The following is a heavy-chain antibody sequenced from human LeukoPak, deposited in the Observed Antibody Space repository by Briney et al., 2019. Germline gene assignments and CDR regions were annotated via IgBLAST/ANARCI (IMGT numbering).Heavy chain of an antibody. V-gene: IGHV4-30-4*01. Sequence: SETLTLTCTVSGASISSGDYLWSWIRQPPGMGLEWIGNIYYSGSTNYNASLKSRVTISIDTSKNQFSLNLSTVTAADTAVYYCASLTTVVHAFDIWGQGTMVTVSS. D-gene: IGHD4-23*01. CDR1: GASISSGDYL. CDR2: IYYSGST. CDR3: ASLTTVVHAFDI. J-gene: IGHJ3*02.